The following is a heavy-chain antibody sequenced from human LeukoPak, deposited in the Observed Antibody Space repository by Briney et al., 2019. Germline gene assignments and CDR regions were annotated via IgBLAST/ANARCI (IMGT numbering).Heavy chain of an antibody. CDR2: ISGYNGHT. V-gene: IGHV1-18*01. J-gene: IGHJ4*02. D-gene: IGHD3-22*01. Sequence: GASVKVSCKASGYTFTSYGISWVRQAPGQGLEWMGWISGYNGHTKYAQNLQGRVTMTTDTSTSTAYMELRSLRSDDAAVYYCARDRSPRHYYDSSDYHGAAAYWGQGTLITVSS. CDR3: ARDRSPRHYYDSSDYHGAAAY. CDR1: GYTFTSYG.